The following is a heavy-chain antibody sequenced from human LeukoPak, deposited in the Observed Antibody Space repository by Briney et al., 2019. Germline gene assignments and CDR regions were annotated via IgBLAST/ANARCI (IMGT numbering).Heavy chain of an antibody. CDR2: ILYDVSNK. J-gene: IGHJ6*04. CDR3: ARDAYDILTGYVGYYYGMDV. V-gene: IGHV3-30-3*01. Sequence: GVSLRLSCAASGFTLSSYAMHWVRQAPGKGLEWVAVILYDVSNKYYADTVRGRFTISRDNYKKTLYLQMNRLRAEDTAVYYCARDAYDILTGYVGYYYGMDVWGKGTTVTSST. D-gene: IGHD3-9*01. CDR1: GFTLSSYA.